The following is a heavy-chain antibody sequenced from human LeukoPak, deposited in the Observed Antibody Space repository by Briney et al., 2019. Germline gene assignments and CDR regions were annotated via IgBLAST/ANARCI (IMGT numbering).Heavy chain of an antibody. V-gene: IGHV3-7*01. D-gene: IGHD3-16*02. CDR1: GFTFSSYW. Sequence: GGSPRLSCAASGFTFSSYWMGWVRQAPGKGLEWVANIKEDGSNLYYLDSVKGRFTISRDNAKNSLHLQMNSLRAEDTAVYFCARVICDYVWGSYRCHFDYWGQGTLVSVSS. J-gene: IGHJ4*02. CDR2: IKEDGSNL. CDR3: ARVICDYVWGSYRCHFDY.